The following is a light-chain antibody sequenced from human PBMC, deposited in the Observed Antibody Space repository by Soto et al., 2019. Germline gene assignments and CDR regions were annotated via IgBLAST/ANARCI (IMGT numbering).Light chain of an antibody. Sequence: EIVLTQSPGTLSLSPGERATLSCRASQSVNSAYLAWYQQRPGQAPRLLIYGVSSRATGVPDRFSGSGFGTDFTLTISRLEPEDFAVYYCQQYGSSPLTFGQGTKVDIK. CDR1: QSVNSAY. V-gene: IGKV3-20*01. CDR3: QQYGSSPLT. J-gene: IGKJ1*01. CDR2: GVS.